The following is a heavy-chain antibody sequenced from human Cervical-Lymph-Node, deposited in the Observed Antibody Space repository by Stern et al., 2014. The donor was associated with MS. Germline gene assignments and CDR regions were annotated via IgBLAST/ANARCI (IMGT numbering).Heavy chain of an antibody. J-gene: IGHJ6*02. CDR3: ARGRIAAAGANYYYYGMDV. CDR1: GYTFTSYY. CDR2: IIPIFGTA. Sequence: VQLVQSGAEVKKPGASVKVSCKASGYTFTSYYMHWVRQAPGQGLEWMGGIIPIFGTANYAQKFQGRVTITADESTSTAYMELSSLRSEDTAVYYCARGRIAAAGANYYYYGMDVWGQGTTVTVSS. D-gene: IGHD6-13*01. V-gene: IGHV1-69*01.